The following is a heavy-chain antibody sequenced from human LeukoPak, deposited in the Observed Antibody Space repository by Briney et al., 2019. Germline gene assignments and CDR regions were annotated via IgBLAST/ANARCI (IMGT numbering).Heavy chain of an antibody. CDR3: ASIPPARYCSSTRCQFGRAPS. D-gene: IGHD2-2*01. CDR1: GGSISSSSYY. CDR2: INHSGST. J-gene: IGHJ3*01. Sequence: PSETLSLTCTVSGGSISSSSYYWGWIRQPPGKGLEWIGEINHSGSTNYNPSLKSRVTISVDTSKNQFSLKLSSVTAADTVVYYCASIPPARYCSSTRCQFGRAPSWGQGTMVTVSS. V-gene: IGHV4-39*07.